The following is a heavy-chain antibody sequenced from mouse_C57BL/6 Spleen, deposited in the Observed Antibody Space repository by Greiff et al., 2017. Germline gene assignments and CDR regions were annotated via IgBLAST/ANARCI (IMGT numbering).Heavy chain of an antibody. D-gene: IGHD1-3*01. V-gene: IGHV3-6*01. CDR1: GYSITSGYY. J-gene: IGHJ4*01. Sequence: EVQVVESGPGLVKPSQSLSLTCSVTGYSITSGYYWNWIRQFPGNKLEWMGYISYDGSNNYNPSLKNRISITRDTSKNQFCLKLNSVTTEDTATYYCAREELYAMDYWGQGTSVTVSS. CDR2: ISYDGSN. CDR3: AREELYAMDY.